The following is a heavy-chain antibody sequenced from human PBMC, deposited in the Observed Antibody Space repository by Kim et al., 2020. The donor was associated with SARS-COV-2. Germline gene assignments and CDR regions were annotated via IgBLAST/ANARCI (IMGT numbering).Heavy chain of an antibody. Sequence: SETLSLTCTVSGGSISSYYWSWIRQPPGKGLESIGYIYYSGSANYNPSLQSRVSISVDMSKNQFSLKLSSLTAADTAIYYCARRGVGTNEGFDPWGQGILVTGSS. V-gene: IGHV4-59*08. D-gene: IGHD3-10*01. J-gene: IGHJ5*02. CDR2: IYYSGSA. CDR3: ARRGVGTNEGFDP. CDR1: GGSISSYY.